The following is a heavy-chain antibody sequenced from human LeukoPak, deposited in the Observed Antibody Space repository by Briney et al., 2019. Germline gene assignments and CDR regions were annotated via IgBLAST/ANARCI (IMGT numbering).Heavy chain of an antibody. D-gene: IGHD5-18*01. V-gene: IGHV1-18*01. CDR1: GYSFTSYG. CDR2: ISAYNGNT. J-gene: IGHJ6*03. Sequence: SVKVSCKDSGYSFTSYGISWVRQAPAQGLEWMGWISAYNGNTNYAQKLQGRVTMTTDTSTSTAYMELRSRRADDTAVYYCARGGYSYGCYYYYYMDVWGKGTTVTVSS. CDR3: ARGGYSYGCYYYYYMDV.